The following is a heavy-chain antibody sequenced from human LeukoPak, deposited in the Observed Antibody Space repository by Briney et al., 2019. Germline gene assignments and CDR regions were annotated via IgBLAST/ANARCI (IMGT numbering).Heavy chain of an antibody. J-gene: IGHJ4*02. CDR3: ARAGVGYCSGTSCYDC. Sequence: PGGSLRLSCVASGFTVSSNYMSWVRQAPGKGLEWVAVIYSGGSTYYADSVKGRFTISRDNAKNSLYLQMNSLRAEDTAVYYCARAGVGYCSGTSCYDCWGQGTLVTVSS. V-gene: IGHV3-53*01. CDR1: GFTVSSNY. D-gene: IGHD2-2*01. CDR2: IYSGGST.